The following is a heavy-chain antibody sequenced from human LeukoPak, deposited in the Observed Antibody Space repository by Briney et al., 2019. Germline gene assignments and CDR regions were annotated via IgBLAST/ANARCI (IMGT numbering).Heavy chain of an antibody. CDR1: GGSISSYY. V-gene: IGHV4-4*07. J-gene: IGHJ4*02. CDR2: IYTSGST. Sequence: PSETLSLTCTVSGGSISSYYWSWIRQPAGKGLEWIGRIYTSGSTNYHPSLKSRVTILVDKSKNQFSLKLSSVTAADTAVYYCARGGDSGGFYWGQGTLVTVSS. CDR3: ARGGDSGGFY. D-gene: IGHD6-19*01.